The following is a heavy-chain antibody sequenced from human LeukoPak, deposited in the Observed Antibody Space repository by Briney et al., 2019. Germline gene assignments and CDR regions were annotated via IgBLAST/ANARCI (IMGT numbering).Heavy chain of an antibody. J-gene: IGHJ6*02. V-gene: IGHV1-69*04. Sequence: ASVKVSCKASGGTFSSYAISWVRQAPGQGLEWMGRIIPILGIANYAQKFQGRVTITADKSTSTAYMEPSSLRSEDTAVYYCARGGSHYGMDVWGQGTTVTVSS. D-gene: IGHD6-25*01. CDR3: ARGGSHYGMDV. CDR1: GGTFSSYA. CDR2: IIPILGIA.